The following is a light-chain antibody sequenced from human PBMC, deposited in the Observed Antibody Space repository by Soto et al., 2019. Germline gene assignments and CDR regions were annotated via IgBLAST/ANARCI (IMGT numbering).Light chain of an antibody. CDR1: SSNIGRNT. CDR2: TNN. V-gene: IGLV1-44*01. J-gene: IGLJ1*01. Sequence: QSVLTQPPSASGTPGQRVTISCSGSSSNIGRNTVNWSQQFPGTAPKLLFYTNNQRPSGVPGRFSGSKSGTSASLAISGLQSEDEAEYYCAAWDDSLNGYVFGAVTKLTVL. CDR3: AAWDDSLNGYV.